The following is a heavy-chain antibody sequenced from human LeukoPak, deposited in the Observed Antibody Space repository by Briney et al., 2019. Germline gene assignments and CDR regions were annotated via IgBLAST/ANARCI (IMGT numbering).Heavy chain of an antibody. D-gene: IGHD4-17*01. J-gene: IGHJ6*02. CDR1: GGSISSYY. CDR2: IYYSGST. Sequence: EPSETLSLACTVSGGSISSYYWSWIRQPPGKGLEWIGYIYYSGSTNYNPSLKSRVTISVDTSKNQFSLKLSSVTAADTAVYYCARVSEHGDYYYYGMDVWGQGTTVIVSS. CDR3: ARVSEHGDYYYYGMDV. V-gene: IGHV4-59*08.